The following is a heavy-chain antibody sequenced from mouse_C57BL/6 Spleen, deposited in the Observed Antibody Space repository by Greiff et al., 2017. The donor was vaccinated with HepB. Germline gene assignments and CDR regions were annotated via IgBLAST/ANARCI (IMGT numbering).Heavy chain of an antibody. CDR1: GYSITSGYD. V-gene: IGHV3-1*01. J-gene: IGHJ3*01. CDR3: ARDEGLRRGFAY. CDR2: ISYSGST. Sequence: EVKLVESGPGMVKPSQSLSLTCTVTGYSITSGYDWHWIRHFPGNKLEWMGYISYSGSTNYNPSLKSRISITHDTSKNHFFLKLNSVTTEDTATYYCARDEGLRRGFAYWGQGTLVTVSA. D-gene: IGHD2-4*01.